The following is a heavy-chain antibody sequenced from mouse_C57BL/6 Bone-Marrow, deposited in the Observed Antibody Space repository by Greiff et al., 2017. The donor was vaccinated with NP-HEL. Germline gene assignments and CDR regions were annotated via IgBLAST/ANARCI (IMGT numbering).Heavy chain of an antibody. CDR1: GYTFTGYW. J-gene: IGHJ1*03. CDR2: ILPGSGNT. D-gene: IGHD2-5*01. CDR3: ARKGLYSKVDFDV. V-gene: IGHV1-9*01. Sequence: QVQLQQSGAELMKPGASVKLSCKATGYTFTGYWIEWVKQRPGHGLEWIGEILPGSGNTYYNEKFKGKATLTADKSSRTAYMELRSLTSEDSAVDFCARKGLYSKVDFDVWGTGTTVTVSS.